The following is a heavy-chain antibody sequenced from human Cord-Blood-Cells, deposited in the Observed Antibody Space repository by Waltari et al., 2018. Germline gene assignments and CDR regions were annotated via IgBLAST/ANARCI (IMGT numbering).Heavy chain of an antibody. V-gene: IGHV4-38-2*02. CDR3: ARDQTRGSYLY. CDR2: MYHSGST. J-gene: IGHJ4*02. CDR1: GYSISSGYY. D-gene: IGHD1-26*01. Sequence: QVQLQESGPGLVKPSETLSLTCTVSGYSISSGYYWGWIRQPPGKGLEWIGSMYHSGSTYYNPSLKSRVTISVDTSKNQFSLKLSSVTAADTAVYYCARDQTRGSYLYWGQGTLVTVSS.